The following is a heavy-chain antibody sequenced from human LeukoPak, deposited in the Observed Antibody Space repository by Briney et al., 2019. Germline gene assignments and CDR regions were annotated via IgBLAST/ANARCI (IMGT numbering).Heavy chain of an antibody. V-gene: IGHV4-39*07. CDR1: GGSISSSSYY. D-gene: IGHD6-13*01. J-gene: IGHJ5*02. CDR3: ARDNAAAAVDWFDP. Sequence: SETLSLTCTVSGGSISSSSYYWGWIRQPPGKGLEWIGSIYYSGSTYYNPSLKSRVTISVDTSKSQFSLKLSSVTAADTAVYYCARDNAAAAVDWFDPWGQGTLVTVSS. CDR2: IYYSGST.